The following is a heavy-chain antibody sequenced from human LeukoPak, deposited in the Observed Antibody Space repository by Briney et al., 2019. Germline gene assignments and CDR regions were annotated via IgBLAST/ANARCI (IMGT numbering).Heavy chain of an antibody. CDR2: IYSGANT. CDR1: GFPHSSYA. V-gene: IGHV3-66*01. J-gene: IGHJ6*02. CDR3: ARSYSNHLFGMDV. D-gene: IGHD4-11*01. Sequence: PGGSVSLSCSASGFPHSSYAMLWVRQAPGKGLEWVSVIYSGANTYSADSVTGRYASSRDNSKNTVFLQVNRARAEDTAVYYCARSYSNHLFGMDVWGQGTTVTVSS.